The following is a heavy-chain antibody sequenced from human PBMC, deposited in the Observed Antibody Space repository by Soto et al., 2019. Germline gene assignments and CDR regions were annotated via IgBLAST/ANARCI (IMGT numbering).Heavy chain of an antibody. CDR1: GFTFSSYG. CDR3: AKSSIALSIVATVYFDY. D-gene: IGHD5-12*01. Sequence: QVQLVESGGGVVQPGRSLRLSCAASGFTFSSYGMHWVRQAPGKGLEWVAVISYDGSNKYYADSVKGRFTISRDNSKNTLYLQMNSLRAEDTAVYYCAKSSIALSIVATVYFDYWGQGTLVTVSS. J-gene: IGHJ4*02. V-gene: IGHV3-30*18. CDR2: ISYDGSNK.